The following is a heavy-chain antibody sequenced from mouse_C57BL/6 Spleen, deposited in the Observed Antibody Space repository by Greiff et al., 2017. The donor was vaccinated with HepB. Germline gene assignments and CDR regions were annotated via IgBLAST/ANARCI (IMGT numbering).Heavy chain of an antibody. J-gene: IGHJ1*03. CDR2: IHPSDSDT. CDR3: ARRFITTVVATDWYFDV. Sequence: QVQLQQPGAELVKPGASVKVSCKASGYTFTSYWMHWVKQRPGQGLEWIGRIHPSDSDTNYNQKFKGKATLTVDKSSSTAYMQLSSLTSEDSADYYCARRFITTVVATDWYFDVWGTGTTVTVSS. V-gene: IGHV1-74*01. CDR1: GYTFTSYW. D-gene: IGHD1-1*01.